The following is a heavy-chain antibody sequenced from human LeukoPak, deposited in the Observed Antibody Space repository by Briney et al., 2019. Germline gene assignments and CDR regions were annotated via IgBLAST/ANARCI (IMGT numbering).Heavy chain of an antibody. D-gene: IGHD3-9*01. J-gene: IGHJ4*02. CDR1: GFTFNTYS. CDR2: ISSSSETI. V-gene: IGHV3-48*04. Sequence: GGSLRLSCAASGFTFNTYSMNWVRQAPGKGLEWISYISSSSETIYYADSVKGRFTISRDNGKKSLYLQMNSLRAEDTAVYYCARGGAPYFDWCFDYWGQGTLVTVSS. CDR3: ARGGAPYFDWCFDY.